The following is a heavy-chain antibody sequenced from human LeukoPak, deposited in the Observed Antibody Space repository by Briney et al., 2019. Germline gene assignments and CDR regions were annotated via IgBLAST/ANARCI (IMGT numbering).Heavy chain of an antibody. V-gene: IGHV3-23*01. CDR1: GFTFSSFG. Sequence: GGSLRLSCAASGFTFSSFGMTWVRQAPGKGLGWVSFISGSGGSTYYADSVKGRFTISRDNSKNTLYLQMNSLRAEDTAVYYCAKTNTDIVVVPAATFDYWGQGTLVTVSS. CDR3: AKTNTDIVVVPAATFDY. D-gene: IGHD2-2*01. CDR2: ISGSGGST. J-gene: IGHJ4*02.